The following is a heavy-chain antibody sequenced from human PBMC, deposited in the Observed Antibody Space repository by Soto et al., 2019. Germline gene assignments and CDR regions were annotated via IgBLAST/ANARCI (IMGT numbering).Heavy chain of an antibody. CDR3: ARLDRSASKRGV. CDR2: IHHNATA. V-gene: IGHV4-61*08. D-gene: IGHD6-6*01. J-gene: IGHJ6*02. CDR1: GDSVSSGASY. Sequence: QVQLQESGPGLLKPSETLSLTCTLSGDSVSSGASYWTWIRQSPGKGLEWIGYIHHNATADCNPPIKSRVSISVDTTKNQCSLKLTSATTADTAVYYCARLDRSASKRGVCGQGTTVTVSS.